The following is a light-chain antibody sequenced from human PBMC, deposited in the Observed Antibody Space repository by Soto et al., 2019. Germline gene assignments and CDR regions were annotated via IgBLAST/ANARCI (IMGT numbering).Light chain of an antibody. Sequence: EIVLTQSPVTLSLSPGERATLSCRASQSVNSFLAWYQQKPGQAPRLLIYDTSKRATGIPARFSGSGSGTDFTLTISSLEPEDFAIYYCQQRAKWPLTFGGVTKVEIK. CDR3: QQRAKWPLT. J-gene: IGKJ4*01. V-gene: IGKV3-11*01. CDR1: QSVNSF. CDR2: DTS.